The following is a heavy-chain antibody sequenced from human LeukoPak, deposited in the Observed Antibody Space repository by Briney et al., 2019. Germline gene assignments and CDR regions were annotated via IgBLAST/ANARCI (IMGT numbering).Heavy chain of an antibody. D-gene: IGHD2-15*01. CDR2: MDPNSGDT. J-gene: IGHJ3*01. CDR1: GYNFSVYY. Sequence: ASVKVSCKGSGYNFSVYYMHWVRQAPGQGLEWMGWMDPNSGDTIYAPKFQGRVSMTRDTSITTAYMELSSLTFDDSAIYYCATKGGLTPNTLAMWGHGTMVTVFS. CDR3: ATKGGLTPNTLAM. V-gene: IGHV1-2*02.